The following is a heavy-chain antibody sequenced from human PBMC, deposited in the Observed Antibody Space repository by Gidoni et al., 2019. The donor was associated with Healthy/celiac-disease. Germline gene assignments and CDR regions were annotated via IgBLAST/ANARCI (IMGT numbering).Heavy chain of an antibody. Sequence: EVQLLESGGGLVQPGGSLVLSFAASGFPFSSYAMSWVRQAPGKGLEWVSAISGSGGSTYYADSVKGRFTISRDNSKNTLYLQMNSLRAEDTAVYYCAKDRLGAAAGSDYWGQGTLVTVSS. CDR2: ISGSGGST. CDR1: GFPFSSYA. J-gene: IGHJ4*02. CDR3: AKDRLGAAAGSDY. D-gene: IGHD6-13*01. V-gene: IGHV3-23*01.